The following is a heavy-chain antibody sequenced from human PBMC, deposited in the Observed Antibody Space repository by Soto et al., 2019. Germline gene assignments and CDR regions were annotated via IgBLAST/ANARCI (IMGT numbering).Heavy chain of an antibody. V-gene: IGHV3-23*01. CDR3: ERDPNGDYLGAFDF. CDR2: IGANGGGT. Sequence: EVQLLEPGGGLVQPGGSLRLSCAASGFTFSSFFMSWVRQAPGKGLDWVSGIGANGGGTYYADSVKGRFIISRDNPTTTLYLKMNSRRAEDTAVYSCERDPNGDYLGAFDFWGQKTMVTVS. D-gene: IGHD4-17*01. CDR1: GFTFSSFF. J-gene: IGHJ3*01.